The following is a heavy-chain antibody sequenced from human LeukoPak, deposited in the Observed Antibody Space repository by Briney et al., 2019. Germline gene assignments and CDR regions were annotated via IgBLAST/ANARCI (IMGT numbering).Heavy chain of an antibody. D-gene: IGHD3-22*01. CDR1: GFTFSSYE. V-gene: IGHV3-48*03. CDR3: ARGYYDSSGYYRQGY. J-gene: IGHJ4*02. CDR2: ISSGGNTI. Sequence: GGSLRLSCAASGFTFSSYEMNWVRQAPGNGLEWVSYISSGGNTIYYADSVKGRFTISRDNAKNSLYLQMNSLRAEDTAIYFCARGYYDSSGYYRQGYWGQGTLVTVSS.